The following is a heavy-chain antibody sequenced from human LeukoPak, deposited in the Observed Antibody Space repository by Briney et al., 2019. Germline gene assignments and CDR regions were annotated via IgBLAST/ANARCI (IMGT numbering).Heavy chain of an antibody. CDR1: GGSISSYY. D-gene: IGHD6-13*01. J-gene: IGHJ3*02. CDR2: IYYSGST. CDR3: ARESPYSSSWYGDAFDI. V-gene: IGHV4-59*12. Sequence: SETLSLTCTVSGGSISSYYWSWIRQPPGKGLEWIGYIYYSGSTNYNPSLKSRVTISVDTSKNQFSLKLSSVTAADTAVYYCARESPYSSSWYGDAFDIWGQGTMVTVSS.